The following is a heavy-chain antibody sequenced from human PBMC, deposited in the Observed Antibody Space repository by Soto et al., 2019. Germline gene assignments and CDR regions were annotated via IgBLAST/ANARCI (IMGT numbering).Heavy chain of an antibody. J-gene: IGHJ6*03. CDR2: IYWDDDK. Sequence: QITLKESGPTVVKPTQTLTLTCTFSGFSLSTSGVGVGWIRQPPGKALEWLALIYWDDDKRYRSSLQSRLTITKDTSKNQVVLTMINLDPVDTATYYCAHATRVAYLKYYIDVWGKGTTVTVSS. D-gene: IGHD2-15*01. V-gene: IGHV2-5*02. CDR3: AHATRVAYLKYYIDV. CDR1: GFSLSTSGVG.